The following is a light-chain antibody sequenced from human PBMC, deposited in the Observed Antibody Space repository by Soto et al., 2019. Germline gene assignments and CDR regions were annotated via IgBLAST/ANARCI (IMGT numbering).Light chain of an antibody. J-gene: IGLJ2*01. CDR3: QSYDNSVSDVT. CDR2: DNS. CDR1: SSNIGAGYD. Sequence: QSVLTQPPSVSGAPGQRVTISCTGSSSNIGAGYDVHWYQQLPGTVPKLLIYDNSNRPSGVPDRFSGSKSGTSASLAISGLQAEAEADYYCQSYDNSVSDVTFGGGTKLTVL. V-gene: IGLV1-40*01.